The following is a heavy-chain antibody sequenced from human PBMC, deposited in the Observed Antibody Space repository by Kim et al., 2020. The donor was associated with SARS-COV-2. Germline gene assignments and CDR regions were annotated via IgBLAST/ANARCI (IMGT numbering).Heavy chain of an antibody. J-gene: IGHJ4*02. V-gene: IGHV1-18*01. D-gene: IGHD6-13*01. Sequence: ASVKVPCKASGYTFTSYGFTWVRQAPGQGLEWLGWISAYTGDTNFAQSFQGRVTMTADTSTTTAYMELRSLRSDDTAVYYCSMGQQLCYFDHWGQGSPVTVSS. CDR1: GYTFTSYG. CDR3: SMGQQLCYFDH. CDR2: ISAYTGDT.